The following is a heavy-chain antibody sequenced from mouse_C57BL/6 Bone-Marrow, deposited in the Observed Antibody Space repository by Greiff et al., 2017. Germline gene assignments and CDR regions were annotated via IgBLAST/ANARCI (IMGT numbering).Heavy chain of an antibody. J-gene: IGHJ3*01. Sequence: QVQLQQPGAELVKPGASVKLSCKASGYTFTSYWLHWVKQRPGHGLEWIGMIHPNSGSTNYNEKFKSKATLTVDKSSSTAYMQLSSLTSEDSAVYYCASPNYYGSSPWGQGTLVTVSA. V-gene: IGHV1-64*01. CDR1: GYTFTSYW. D-gene: IGHD1-1*01. CDR2: IHPNSGST. CDR3: ASPNYYGSSP.